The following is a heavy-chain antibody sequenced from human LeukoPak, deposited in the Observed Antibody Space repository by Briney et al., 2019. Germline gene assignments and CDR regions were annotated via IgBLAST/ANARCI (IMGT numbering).Heavy chain of an antibody. Sequence: GGSLRLSCAASGFTFSSYWMTWVRQAPGKGLEWVANIKQDGSEKYYVDSVKGRFTISRDNAKNSLYLQMNSLRAEDTAVYYCARDYSSGRGGYYGMDVWGQGTTVTVSS. J-gene: IGHJ6*02. CDR1: GFTFSSYW. D-gene: IGHD6-19*01. CDR2: IKQDGSEK. CDR3: ARDYSSGRGGYYGMDV. V-gene: IGHV3-7*01.